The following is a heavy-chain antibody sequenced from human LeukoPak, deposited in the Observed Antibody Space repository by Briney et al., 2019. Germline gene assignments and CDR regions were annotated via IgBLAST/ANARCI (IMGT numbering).Heavy chain of an antibody. Sequence: GGSLRLSCAASGFTFSGYAMTWVRQAPGKGLEWVSAISGSGDSTYYADSVKGRLTISRDNSKNTLYLQMNSLRAEDTAVYYCANALYGSGSYYTYYFDYWGQGTLVTVSS. J-gene: IGHJ4*02. V-gene: IGHV3-23*01. D-gene: IGHD3-10*01. CDR1: GFTFSGYA. CDR3: ANALYGSGSYYTYYFDY. CDR2: ISGSGDST.